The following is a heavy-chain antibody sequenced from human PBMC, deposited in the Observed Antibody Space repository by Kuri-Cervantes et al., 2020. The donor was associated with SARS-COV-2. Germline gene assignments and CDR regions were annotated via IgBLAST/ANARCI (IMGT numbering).Heavy chain of an antibody. J-gene: IGHJ4*02. V-gene: IGHV4-59*01. CDR2: IYNTGST. D-gene: IGHD4-17*01. Sequence: SETLSLTCAVSGGSFSGYYWSRIRQPPGKGLEYIAYIYNTGSTNYNPSFKSRVTISVDTSKNQFSLRLNSVTAADTAVYYCARGINDYADYGLDYWGQGTLVTVSS. CDR1: GGSFSGYY. CDR3: ARGINDYADYGLDY.